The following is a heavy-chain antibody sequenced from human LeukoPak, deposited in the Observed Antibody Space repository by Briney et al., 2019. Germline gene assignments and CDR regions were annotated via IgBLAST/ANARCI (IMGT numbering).Heavy chain of an antibody. CDR3: TTSITMIVVVPTGDY. V-gene: IGHV3-15*01. Sequence: GGSLRLSCAASGFTFSNAWMSWVRQAPGKGLEWVGRIKSKTDGGTTDYAATVKGRFHISRADSKTTLYLQMNSLQTEDTAVYYGTTSITMIVVVPTGDYWGQGNLGTVSS. CDR1: GFTFSNAW. J-gene: IGHJ4*02. CDR2: IKSKTDGGTT. D-gene: IGHD3-22*01.